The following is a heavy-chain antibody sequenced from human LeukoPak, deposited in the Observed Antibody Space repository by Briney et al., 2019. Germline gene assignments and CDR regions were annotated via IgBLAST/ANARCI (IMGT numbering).Heavy chain of an antibody. CDR2: ISGSGGGT. CDR3: AKRGPVVGSNYFDY. D-gene: IGHD1-26*01. CDR1: GLTFSSYA. Sequence: PGGSLRLSCAASGLTFSSYAMSWVRQAPGKGLEWVSAISGSGGGTYYADSVKGRFTISRDNSKNTLYLQMNSQRAEDTAVYYCAKRGPVVGSNYFDYWGQGTLVTVPS. V-gene: IGHV3-23*01. J-gene: IGHJ4*02.